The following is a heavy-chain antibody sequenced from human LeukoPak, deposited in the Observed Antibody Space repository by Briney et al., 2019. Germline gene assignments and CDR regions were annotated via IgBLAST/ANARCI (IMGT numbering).Heavy chain of an antibody. CDR3: ARVQRPLDGADY. D-gene: IGHD1-1*01. J-gene: IGHJ4*02. V-gene: IGHV4-59*02. Sequence: SETLSLTCTVSGGPVSSHYWSWIRQPPGKGLEWIGYIYYSGSTYYNPSLRSRVTISVDTSKNLFSLKLSSVTAADTAVYYCARVQRPLDGADYWGQGTLVTVSS. CDR2: IYYSGST. CDR1: GGPVSSHY.